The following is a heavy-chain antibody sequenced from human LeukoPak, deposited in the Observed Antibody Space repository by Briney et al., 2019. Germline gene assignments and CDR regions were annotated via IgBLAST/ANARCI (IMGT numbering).Heavy chain of an antibody. Sequence: PGGSLRLSCAASGFTFSSYGMHWVRQAPGKGLEWVAVISYDGSNKYYADSVKGRFTISRDNSKNTLYLQMNSLRAEDTAVYYCAKDSDTAMVHFDYWGQGTLVTVSS. CDR1: GFTFSSYG. J-gene: IGHJ4*02. CDR2: ISYDGSNK. D-gene: IGHD5-18*01. V-gene: IGHV3-30*18. CDR3: AKDSDTAMVHFDY.